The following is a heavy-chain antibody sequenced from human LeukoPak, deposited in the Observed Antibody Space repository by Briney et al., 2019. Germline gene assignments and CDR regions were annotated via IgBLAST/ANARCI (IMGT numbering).Heavy chain of an antibody. CDR2: ISGSGGRT. CDR1: GFIFSSYA. J-gene: IGHJ4*02. CDR3: ARGNPPSQPVDH. Sequence: GGSLRLSCAASGFIFSSYAMSWVRLAPGKGLEWISVISGSGGRTDYADSVKGRFTISRDNSKNMVYLEMNSLRAEDTAVYYCARGNPPSQPVDHWGQGTLVTVSS. V-gene: IGHV3-23*01. D-gene: IGHD1-14*01.